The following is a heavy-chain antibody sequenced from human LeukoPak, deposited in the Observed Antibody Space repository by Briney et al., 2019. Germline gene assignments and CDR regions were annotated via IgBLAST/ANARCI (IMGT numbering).Heavy chain of an antibody. CDR1: GYTFTSYG. Sequence: GASVKVSCKASGYTFTSYGISWVRQAPGQRLEWMGWISAYNGNTNYARKLQGRVTMTTDTSTSTAYMELRSLRSDDTAVYYCARESSGGSCYYWGQGTLVTVSS. D-gene: IGHD2-15*01. J-gene: IGHJ4*02. V-gene: IGHV1-18*01. CDR3: ARESSGGSCYY. CDR2: ISAYNGNT.